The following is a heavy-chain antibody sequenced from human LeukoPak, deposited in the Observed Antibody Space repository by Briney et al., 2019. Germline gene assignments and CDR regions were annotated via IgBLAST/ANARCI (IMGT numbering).Heavy chain of an antibody. V-gene: IGHV3-23*01. J-gene: IGHJ3*02. CDR2: ISGSGGST. CDR3: AGTRRGELRNAFDI. D-gene: IGHD1-7*01. CDR1: GFTFSSYA. Sequence: EGSLRLSCAASGFTFSSYAMSWVRQAPGKGLEWVSAISGSGGSTYYADSVKGRFTISRDNSKNTLYLQMNSLRAEDTAVYYCAGTRRGELRNAFDIWGQGTMVTVSS.